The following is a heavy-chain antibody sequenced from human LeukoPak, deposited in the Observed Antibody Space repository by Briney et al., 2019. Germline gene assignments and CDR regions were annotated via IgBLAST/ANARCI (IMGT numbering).Heavy chain of an antibody. J-gene: IGHJ6*02. D-gene: IGHD6-6*01. Sequence: KRSQTLSLTCDISGDSVSRNDAAWNWIRQSPSRGLEWLGRTHYGSGWINDYAVSLGSRIVVSADTSKNQFSLQLNSVTPEDTAVYYCARGRRVYYGMDVRGQGTTVTVSS. CDR1: GDSVSRNDAA. V-gene: IGHV6-1*01. CDR3: ARGRRVYYGMDV. CDR2: THYGSGWIN.